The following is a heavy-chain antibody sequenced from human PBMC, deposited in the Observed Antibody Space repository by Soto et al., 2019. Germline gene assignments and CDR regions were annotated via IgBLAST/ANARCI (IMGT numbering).Heavy chain of an antibody. CDR3: ARDLILEWLLYRYYYYCMDV. D-gene: IGHD3-3*01. Sequence: QVQLVESGGGVVQPGRSLRLSCAASGFTFSSYGMHWVRQAPGKGLECVAVIWYDGSNKYYADSVKGRFTISRDNSKNTPYLQMNSLRAEDTAVYYCARDLILEWLLYRYYYYCMDVWGQGTTVTVSS. V-gene: IGHV3-33*01. CDR2: IWYDGSNK. CDR1: GFTFSSYG. J-gene: IGHJ6*02.